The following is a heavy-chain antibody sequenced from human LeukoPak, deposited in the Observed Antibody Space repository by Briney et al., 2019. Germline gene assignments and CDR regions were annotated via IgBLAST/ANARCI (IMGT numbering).Heavy chain of an antibody. CDR2: ISAYNGNT. Sequence: ASVKVSCKTSGYTFTHYGITWVRQAPGQGLEWMGWISAYNGNTNYAQKLQGRVTMTTDTSTSTAYMELRSLRSDDTAVYYCARGWVTTNPDYYYGMDVWGQGTTVTVSS. CDR1: GYTFTHYG. V-gene: IGHV1-18*01. CDR3: ARGWVTTNPDYYYGMDV. J-gene: IGHJ6*02. D-gene: IGHD4-17*01.